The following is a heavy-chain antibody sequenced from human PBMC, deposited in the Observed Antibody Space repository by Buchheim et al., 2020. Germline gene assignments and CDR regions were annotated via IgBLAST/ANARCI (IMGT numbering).Heavy chain of an antibody. Sequence: EVQLVESGGGLVQPGGSLRLSCEVSGFTFSSYWMHWVCQVPGKGLVWVSGISSDGSRAVYADSVKGRFTLSRDNAKNTVYLQVNSLRAEDTAVYYCSRDFCTRGIWGQGT. V-gene: IGHV3-74*01. J-gene: IGHJ4*02. CDR2: ISSDGSRA. CDR1: GFTFSSYW. D-gene: IGHD3/OR15-3a*01. CDR3: SRDFCTRGI.